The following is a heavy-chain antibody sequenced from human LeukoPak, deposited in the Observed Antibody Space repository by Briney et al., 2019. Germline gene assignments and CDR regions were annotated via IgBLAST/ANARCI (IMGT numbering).Heavy chain of an antibody. D-gene: IGHD1-26*01. V-gene: IGHV6-1*01. CDR3: TKTGVGSGSHYYYYGMDD. CDR1: GDSVSSNSAA. Sequence: SQTLSLTCAVSGDSVSSNSAAWNWIRQSPSRGLEWLGRTYYKPKWYNDYAVSVKGRITINSDTSKNQFSLQLNSVTPEDTAVYYCTKTGVGSGSHYYYYGMDDWGQGTTVTVSS. CDR2: TYYKPKWYN. J-gene: IGHJ6*02.